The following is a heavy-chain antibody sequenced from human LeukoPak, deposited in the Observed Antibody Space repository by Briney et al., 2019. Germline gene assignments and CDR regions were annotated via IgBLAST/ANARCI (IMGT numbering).Heavy chain of an antibody. Sequence: SQTLSLTCTVSGGSISSGGYYWSWILQHPGKGLERIGYISYSGNTYYNPSLKSRLTISVDTSKNQFSLKLSSVTAADTAVYYCARVDGNGNYVDYWGQGTLVTVSS. CDR3: ARVDGNGNYVDY. V-gene: IGHV4-31*03. CDR1: GGSISSGGYY. D-gene: IGHD1-1*01. CDR2: ISYSGNT. J-gene: IGHJ4*02.